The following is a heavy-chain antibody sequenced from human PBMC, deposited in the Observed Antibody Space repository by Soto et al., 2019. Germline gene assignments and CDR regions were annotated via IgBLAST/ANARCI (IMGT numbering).Heavy chain of an antibody. D-gene: IGHD3-3*01. CDR2: IYTSGTT. Sequence: LRLSCAASGLTVSDKYMNWVRQAPGKGLEWVSVIYTSGTTYYADSVKGRFTISRDNSKNTLYLQMNSLRAEDTAVYYCARNTYYDFWSGYSPYYYYGMDVWGQGTTVTVSS. V-gene: IGHV3-66*02. CDR1: GLTVSDKY. CDR3: ARNTYYDFWSGYSPYYYYGMDV. J-gene: IGHJ6*02.